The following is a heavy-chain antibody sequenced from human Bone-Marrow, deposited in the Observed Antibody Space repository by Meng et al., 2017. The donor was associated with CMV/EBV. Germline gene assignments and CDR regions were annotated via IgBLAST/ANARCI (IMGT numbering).Heavy chain of an antibody. CDR1: GYTFTGYY. Sequence: ASVKVSCKASGYTFTGYYMHWVRQAPGQGLEWMGWINPNSGGTNYAQKFQGRVTITRDKSISTAYMELSSLRSDDAAVYYCAIGSPTAMATDCYYGIDVWGQGTTVTVSS. V-gene: IGHV1-2*02. J-gene: IGHJ6*02. CDR2: INPNSGGT. D-gene: IGHD5-18*01. CDR3: AIGSPTAMATDCYYGIDV.